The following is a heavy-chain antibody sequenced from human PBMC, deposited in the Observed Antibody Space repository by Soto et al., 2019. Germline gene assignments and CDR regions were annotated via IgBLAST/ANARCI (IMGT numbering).Heavy chain of an antibody. V-gene: IGHV3-30-3*01. CDR1: GFTFSSYA. J-gene: IGHJ6*02. CDR2: ISYDGSNK. CDR3: ARGGPWKDYYGMDV. D-gene: IGHD1-1*01. Sequence: QVQLVESGGGVVQPGRSLRLSCAASGFTFSSYAMHWVRQAPGKGLGWVAVISYDGSNKYYADSVKGRFTISRDNSKNTLYLQMNSLRAEDTAVYYCARGGPWKDYYGMDVWGQGTTVTVSS.